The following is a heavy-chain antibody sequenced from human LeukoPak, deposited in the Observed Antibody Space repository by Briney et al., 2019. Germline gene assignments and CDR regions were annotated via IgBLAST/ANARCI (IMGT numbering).Heavy chain of an antibody. CDR2: TYYRSKLYN. CDR3: ARGAPRSWFDP. V-gene: IGHV6-1*01. Sequence: SQTLSLTCALSGDILSSNNAAWHWSRQSPSRGLEWLERTYYRSKLYNDYAVAVESLITINPDTSKNHFSLQLNSVTPEDTAVYYCARGAPRSWFDPWGQGTLVTVSS. CDR1: GDILSSNNAA. J-gene: IGHJ5*02.